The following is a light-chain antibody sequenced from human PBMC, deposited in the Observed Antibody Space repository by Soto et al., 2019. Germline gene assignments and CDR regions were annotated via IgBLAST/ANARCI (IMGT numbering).Light chain of an antibody. V-gene: IGKV3-20*01. Sequence: EIVLTQSPGTLSLSPGEGATLSCRASQSVGSSYLAWFQQRPGQAPRLLIYGASSGATGIPDRFSGSGSGTDFTLTISRLEPEDFAVYYCQQYGNSPRTFGQGTKVEIK. J-gene: IGKJ1*01. CDR3: QQYGNSPRT. CDR1: QSVGSSY. CDR2: GAS.